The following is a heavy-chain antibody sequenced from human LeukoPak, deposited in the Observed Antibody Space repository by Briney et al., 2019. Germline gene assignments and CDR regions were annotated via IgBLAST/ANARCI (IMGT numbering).Heavy chain of an antibody. Sequence: SETLSLTCTVSGGSISSYYWSWIRQPAGKGLEWIGRIYTSGSTNYNPSLKSRVTMSVDTSKNQFSLKLSSVTAADTAVYYCAREGEGGIAVAGTYFDYWGQGTLVTVSS. CDR1: GGSISSYY. V-gene: IGHV4-4*07. J-gene: IGHJ4*02. CDR2: IYTSGST. CDR3: AREGEGGIAVAGTYFDY. D-gene: IGHD6-19*01.